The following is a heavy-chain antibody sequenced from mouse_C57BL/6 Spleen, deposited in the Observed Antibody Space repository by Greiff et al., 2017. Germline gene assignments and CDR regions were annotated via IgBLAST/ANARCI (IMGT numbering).Heavy chain of an antibody. V-gene: IGHV5-17*01. Sequence: EVNVVESGGGLVKPGGSLKLSCAASGFAFSDYGMHWVRQAPEKGLEWVAYISSGSSTIYYADTVKGRFTISRDNAKNTLFLQMTSLRSEDTAMYYCASPSNYYGSSYYAMDYWGQGTSVTVSS. CDR3: ASPSNYYGSSYYAMDY. D-gene: IGHD1-1*01. CDR1: GFAFSDYG. J-gene: IGHJ4*01. CDR2: ISSGSSTI.